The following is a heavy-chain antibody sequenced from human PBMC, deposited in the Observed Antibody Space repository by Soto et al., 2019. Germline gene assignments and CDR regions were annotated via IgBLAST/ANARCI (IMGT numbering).Heavy chain of an antibody. CDR1: GGPISNFY. CDR3: ARGSNVLLWFGELLGRNDYYYYGMDV. D-gene: IGHD3-10*01. V-gene: IGHV4-59*12. CDR2: IYYSGST. Sequence: PSDPLSRTCIGSGGPISNFYWSWIRQPPGLGLEWIGYIYYSGSTNYNPSLKSRVTISVDTSKNQFSLKLSSVTAADTAVYYCARGSNVLLWFGELLGRNDYYYYGMDVWGQGTTVT. J-gene: IGHJ6*02.